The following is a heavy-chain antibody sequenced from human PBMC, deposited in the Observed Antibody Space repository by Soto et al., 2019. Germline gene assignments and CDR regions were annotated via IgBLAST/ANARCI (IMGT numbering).Heavy chain of an antibody. J-gene: IGHJ6*02. Sequence: PSXTLSITDDISGDNDCRYSSAWNLIRPSPSRGLEWLVRTYYRSKWYNDYAVSLKSRITINPDTSKNQFSLQLNSVTPEDTAVYYCARCPIIAARPRGHYYYYGMAFLGQGTTVTVSS. CDR1: GDNDCRYSSA. D-gene: IGHD6-6*01. V-gene: IGHV6-1*01. CDR3: ARCPIIAARPRGHYYYYGMAF. CDR2: TYYRSKWYN.